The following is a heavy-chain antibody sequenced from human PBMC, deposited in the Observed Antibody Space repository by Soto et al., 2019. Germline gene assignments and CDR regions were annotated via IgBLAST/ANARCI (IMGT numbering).Heavy chain of an antibody. V-gene: IGHV1-2*02. J-gene: IGHJ6*02. CDR2: LDPNSGAT. D-gene: IGHD5-18*01. CDR3: ARGYGSSPNMELRFGMDV. Sequence: QVYLVQSGAEVRRPGASVKVSCTAFGYILTGYSLHWVRQAPGQGLEWMGWLDPNSGATNSAGRFHGRVSMTRDTSISAAYLELSSLRSDDTAVYYCARGYGSSPNMELRFGMDVWGQGTTISVSS. CDR1: GYILTGYS.